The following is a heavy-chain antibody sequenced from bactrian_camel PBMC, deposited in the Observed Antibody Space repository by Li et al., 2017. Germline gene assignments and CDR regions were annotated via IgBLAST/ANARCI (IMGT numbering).Heavy chain of an antibody. CDR1: GLTFSNNA. D-gene: IGHD1*01. CDR3: AKDGVGGSSNG. V-gene: IGHV3S42*01. J-gene: IGHJ4*01. CDR2: SLSDGVYA. Sequence: DVQLVESGGGLVQPGGSLRVSCAASGLTFSNNAFNWVRQAPGEGLEWVARSLSDGVYASYSDSVKGRFTASRDNAKNTLYLQLNSLVTADTGKYYCAKDGVGGSSNGWGQGTQVTVS.